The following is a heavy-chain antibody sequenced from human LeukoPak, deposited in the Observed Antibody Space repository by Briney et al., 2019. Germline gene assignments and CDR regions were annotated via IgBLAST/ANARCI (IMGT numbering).Heavy chain of an antibody. CDR3: ALDSTDAFDI. Sequence: SETLSLTCTVSGDSISSCGYYWSWVRQHPGKGLEWIGYICYRGSIYYNPSLKSRVTISVDTSKNQFSLKLSSVTAADTAVYYCALDSTDAFDIWGQGTMVTVSS. CDR2: ICYRGSI. V-gene: IGHV4-31*03. J-gene: IGHJ3*02. CDR1: GDSISSCGYY. D-gene: IGHD5-18*01.